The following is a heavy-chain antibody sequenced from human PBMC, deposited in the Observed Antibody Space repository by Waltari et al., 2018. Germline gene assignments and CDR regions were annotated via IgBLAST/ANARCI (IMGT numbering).Heavy chain of an antibody. V-gene: IGHV3-23*01. CDR3: AKAFHGYSGSYFDY. D-gene: IGHD5-12*01. J-gene: IGHJ4*02. Sequence: EVQLLESGGGLAQPGGSLRLSCVTSGFRFGGFAMNWVRQAPGKGLVLVSGISGSGATTYYAESGRGRFTISRDNSRNTLSLEVNSLRAEDTAIYYCAKAFHGYSGSYFDYWGQGVPVTVSS. CDR2: ISGSGATT. CDR1: GFRFGGFA.